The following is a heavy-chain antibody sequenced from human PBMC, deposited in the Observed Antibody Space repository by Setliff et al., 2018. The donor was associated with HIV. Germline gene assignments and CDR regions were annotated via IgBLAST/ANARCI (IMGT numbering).Heavy chain of an antibody. D-gene: IGHD3-3*01. Sequence: PSETLSLTCTVSGGSIIDSRYFWGWIRRPPGKGLERIGSVYYSGITYYSSSLKSRVTVSVDTSRIQFSLKLTSVTAADTAVYKCVRHVWSDDFLVPGWFDSWSQGTLVTVS. CDR1: GGSIIDSRYF. J-gene: IGHJ5*01. CDR3: VRHVWSDDFLVPGWFDS. V-gene: IGHV4-39*01. CDR2: VYYSGIT.